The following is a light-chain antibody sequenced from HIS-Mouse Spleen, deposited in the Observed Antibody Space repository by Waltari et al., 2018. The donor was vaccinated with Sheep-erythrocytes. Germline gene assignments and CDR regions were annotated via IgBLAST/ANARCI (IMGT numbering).Light chain of an antibody. CDR1: QSVSSY. CDR2: DAS. CDR3: QQRSNWPPT. J-gene: IGKJ1*01. V-gene: IGKV3-11*01. Sequence: EIVLTQSPATLSLSPGERATPSCRARQSVSSYLAWYQQKPGQAPRLLIYDASNRATGIPARFSGSGSGTDFTLTISSLEPEDFAVYYCQQRSNWPPTFGQGTKVEIK.